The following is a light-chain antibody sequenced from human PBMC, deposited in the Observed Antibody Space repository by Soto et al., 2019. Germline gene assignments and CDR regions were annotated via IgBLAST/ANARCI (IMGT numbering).Light chain of an antibody. J-gene: IGKJ1*01. CDR2: GAS. CDR3: QVFDGSIWT. Sequence: EIVLTQSPGTVSLSPGERATLSCRASQSVNSNKLAWYQHKPGQAPRLVIYGASGRATGIPNRFSGSGSGTDVTFTITRLEHEDFAVYYCQVFDGSIWTFGQGTQVEIK. CDR1: QSVNSNK. V-gene: IGKV3-20*01.